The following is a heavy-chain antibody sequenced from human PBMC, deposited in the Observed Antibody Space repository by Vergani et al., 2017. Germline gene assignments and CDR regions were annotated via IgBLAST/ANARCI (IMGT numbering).Heavy chain of an antibody. D-gene: IGHD3-16*01. CDR2: IYYSGST. CDR3: ARIGGREDY. Sequence: QVQLQESGPGLVKPSETLSLTCTVSGGSISSYYWSWIRQPPGKGLEWIGYIYYSGSTNYNPSLKSRVTISVDTSKNQFSLKLSSVTAADTAVYYWARIGGREDYWGQGTLVTVSS. CDR1: GGSISSYY. J-gene: IGHJ4*02. V-gene: IGHV4-59*01.